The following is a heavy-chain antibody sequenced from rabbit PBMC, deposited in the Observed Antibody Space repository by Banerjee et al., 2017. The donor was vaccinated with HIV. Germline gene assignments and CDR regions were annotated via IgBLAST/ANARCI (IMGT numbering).Heavy chain of an antibody. CDR3: TRPDSGYRYAFNL. CDR2: IYIGSSVFT. J-gene: IGHJ4*01. V-gene: IGHV1S40*01. D-gene: IGHD1-1*01. CDR1: GFSFSSSYY. Sequence: LTCTASGFSFSSSYYMCWVRQAPGKGLEWIACIYIGSSVFTYYASWAKGRFTISKTSSTTVTLEMTSLTAADTATYFCTRPDSGYRYAFNLWGQGTLVTVS.